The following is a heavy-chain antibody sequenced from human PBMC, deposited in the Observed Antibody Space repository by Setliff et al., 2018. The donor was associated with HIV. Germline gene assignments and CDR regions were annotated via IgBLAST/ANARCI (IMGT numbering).Heavy chain of an antibody. CDR2: INPHHGGT. J-gene: IGHJ6*02. CDR1: GYTFTGYY. CDR3: ARDDEMGTVTEHYYYCMGV. V-gene: IGHV1-2*02. D-gene: IGHD4-4*01. Sequence: ASVKVSCKASGYTFTGYYVHWVRQAPGQGLEWMGWINPHHGGTTYAQKFQGRVTMTRDTSISTAYMELNRLRSDDTAVYYCARDDEMGTVTEHYYYCMGVCRQGTTVTVSS.